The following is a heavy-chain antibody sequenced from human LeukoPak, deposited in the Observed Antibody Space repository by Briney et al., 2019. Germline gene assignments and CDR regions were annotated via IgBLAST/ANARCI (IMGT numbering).Heavy chain of an antibody. J-gene: IGHJ1*01. V-gene: IGHV1-69*06. D-gene: IGHD3-3*01. CDR2: IIPIFGTA. CDR3: ARMSPEWLLLGYFQH. Sequence: GASVKVSCKASGYTFTSYYMHWVRQAPGQGLEWMGGIIPIFGTANYAQKFQGRVTITADKSTSTAYMELSSLRSEDTAVYYCARMSPEWLLLGYFQHWGQGTLVTVSS. CDR1: GYTFTSYY.